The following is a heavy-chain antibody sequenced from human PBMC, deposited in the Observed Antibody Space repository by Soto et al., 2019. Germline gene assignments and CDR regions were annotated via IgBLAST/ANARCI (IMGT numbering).Heavy chain of an antibody. CDR1: GFTFSNAW. J-gene: IGHJ4*02. D-gene: IGHD6-19*01. Sequence: EVQLVESGGGLVKPGGSLRLSCAASGFTFSNAWMSWVRQAPGKGLEWVGLIKKQADGGTTEYAAPLKGRFTISRDDSESTLYLQMSSLQTEDTAVYYCRTQWLDWGQGTLVTVSS. CDR3: RTQWLD. V-gene: IGHV3-15*01. CDR2: IKKQADGGTT.